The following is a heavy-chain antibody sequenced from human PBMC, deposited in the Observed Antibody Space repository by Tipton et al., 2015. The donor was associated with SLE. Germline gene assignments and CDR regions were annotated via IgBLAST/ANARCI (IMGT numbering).Heavy chain of an antibody. CDR1: EFTFSSYG. CDR3: AREAHATFDI. Sequence: GSLRLSCAASEFTFSSYGVNWVRQAPGKGLEWVANMNQEGSEKYYVGSVKGRFTISRDNAKNSLYLQMNSLRAEDTAVYYCAREAHATFDIWGQGTMVIVSS. J-gene: IGHJ3*02. V-gene: IGHV3-7*01. CDR2: MNQEGSEK. D-gene: IGHD2-2*01.